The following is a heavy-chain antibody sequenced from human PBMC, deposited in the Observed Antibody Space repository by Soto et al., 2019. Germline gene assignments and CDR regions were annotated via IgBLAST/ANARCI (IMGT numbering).Heavy chain of an antibody. CDR2: ISSSSSYT. CDR3: ARDSGYYPSWYFDR. CDR1: GFTFSDYY. J-gene: IGHJ2*01. D-gene: IGHD3-22*01. V-gene: IGHV3-11*06. Sequence: QVQLVESGGGLVKPGGSLRLSCAASGFTFSDYYMSWIRQAPGKGLEWVSYISSSSSYTNYADSVKGRFTISRDNAKNSLDLQMNSLRAEDTAVYYCARDSGYYPSWYFDRWGRGTLVTVSS.